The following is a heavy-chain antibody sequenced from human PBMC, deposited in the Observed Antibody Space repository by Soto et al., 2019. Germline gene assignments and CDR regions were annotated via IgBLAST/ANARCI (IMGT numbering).Heavy chain of an antibody. V-gene: IGHV3-23*01. CDR1: GSTFTDFT. CDR2: ISGDGLST. CDR3: ARRPDAFDI. J-gene: IGHJ3*02. Sequence: GGSLRLSCAGSGSTFTDFTMTWVRQAPGKGLEWVSAISGDGLSTYYAGSVKGRFTISRDDSKTTLYLQMNSLRAEDTAVYYCARRPDAFDIWGRGTMVTVSS.